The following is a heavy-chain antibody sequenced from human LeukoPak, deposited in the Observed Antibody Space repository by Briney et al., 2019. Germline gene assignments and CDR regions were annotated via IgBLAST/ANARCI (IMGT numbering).Heavy chain of an antibody. J-gene: IGHJ4*02. D-gene: IGHD3-22*01. CDR2: ISYDGSKK. CDR1: GFTFSSNA. V-gene: IGHV3-30*07. Sequence: GGSLRLSCAASGFTFSSNAIHWVRQAPGKGLEWVAVISYDGSKKFYADSVKGRFTISRDNSKNTLYLQMNSLRAEDTAVYYCAIYYDHLDYWGQGTLVTVSS. CDR3: AIYYDHLDY.